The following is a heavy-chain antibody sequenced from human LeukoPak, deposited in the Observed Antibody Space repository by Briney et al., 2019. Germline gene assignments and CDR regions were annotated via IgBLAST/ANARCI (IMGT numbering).Heavy chain of an antibody. CDR2: ISGSGGST. V-gene: IGHV3-23*01. CDR1: GFTFNSYW. CDR3: AKNIHPKWYEYYYYYYMDV. J-gene: IGHJ6*03. D-gene: IGHD2-15*01. Sequence: PGGSLRLSCATSGFTFNSYWMHWVRQAPGKGLEWVSAISGSGGSTHYADSVKGRFTISRDNSKNTLYLQMNSLRAEDTAVYYCAKNIHPKWYEYYYYYYMDVWGKGTTVTISS.